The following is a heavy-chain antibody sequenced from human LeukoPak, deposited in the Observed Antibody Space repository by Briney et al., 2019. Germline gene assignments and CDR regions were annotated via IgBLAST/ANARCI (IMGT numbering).Heavy chain of an antibody. CDR1: GFTFRDFY. J-gene: IGHJ4*02. CDR2: ISYDGSNK. CDR3: ARTSDSSGWYYFDY. Sequence: GGSLRLSCAASGFTFRDFYMNWVRQAPGKGLEWVAVISYDGSNKYYADSVKGRFTISRDNSKNTLYLQMNSLRAEDTAVYYCARTSDSSGWYYFDYWGQGTLVTVSS. V-gene: IGHV3-30-3*01. D-gene: IGHD6-19*01.